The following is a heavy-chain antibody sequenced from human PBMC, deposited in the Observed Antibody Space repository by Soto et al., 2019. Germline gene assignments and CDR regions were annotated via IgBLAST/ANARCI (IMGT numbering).Heavy chain of an antibody. CDR3: ATTDPRYYFDY. Sequence: SVKDCCNAAGGTCSSHASSWVRQAPGQGLEWMGGIIPIFGTANYAQKFQGRVTITADESTSTAYMELSSLRSEDTAVYYCATTDPRYYFDYWGQGTLVTVSS. J-gene: IGHJ4*02. V-gene: IGHV1-69*13. CDR2: IIPIFGTA. CDR1: GGTCSSHA.